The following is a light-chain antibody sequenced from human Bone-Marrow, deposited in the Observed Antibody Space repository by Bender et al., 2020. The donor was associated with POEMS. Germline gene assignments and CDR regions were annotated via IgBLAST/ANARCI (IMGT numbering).Light chain of an antibody. Sequence: QAALTQPASVSGSPGQSITISCTGTSSDVASYNFVSWYQHYPGKAPKLIIYDVIARPFGVPDRFSGSKSGSTASLTVSGLQAEDEADYYCSSYAGSNNFVFGTGTKVTVL. V-gene: IGLV2-8*01. CDR2: DVI. CDR1: SSDVASYNF. CDR3: SSYAGSNNFV. J-gene: IGLJ1*01.